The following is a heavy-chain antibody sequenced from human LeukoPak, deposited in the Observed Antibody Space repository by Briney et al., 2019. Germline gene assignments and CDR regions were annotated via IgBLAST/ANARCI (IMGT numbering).Heavy chain of an antibody. Sequence: GGSLRLSCAASGFTLFKYWMTWVRKTPGQGLEWVASIKGDGSEKNYVDSVKGRFTISRDNAKNSLFLQMNSLRAEDTAVYYCARAGRGDIVVVPAATYYYGMDVWGQGTTVTVSS. CDR2: IKGDGSEK. CDR3: ARAGRGDIVVVPAATYYYGMDV. D-gene: IGHD2-2*01. J-gene: IGHJ6*02. V-gene: IGHV3-7*01. CDR1: GFTLFKYW.